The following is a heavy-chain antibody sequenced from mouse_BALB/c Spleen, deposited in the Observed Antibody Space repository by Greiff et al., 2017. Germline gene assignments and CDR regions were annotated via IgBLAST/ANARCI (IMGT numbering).Heavy chain of an antibody. CDR2: IHPGSGGT. V-gene: IGHV1-15*01. D-gene: IGHD1-1*01. Sequence: QVQLKESGAELVRPGASVKLSCKALGYTFTDYEMHWVKQTPVHGLEWIGAIHPGSGGTAYNQKFKGKATLTADKSSSTAYMELSSLTSEDSAVYYCTRGGEVGEAAWFAYWGQGTLVTVSA. CDR1: GYTFTDYE. J-gene: IGHJ3*01. CDR3: TRGGEVGEAAWFAY.